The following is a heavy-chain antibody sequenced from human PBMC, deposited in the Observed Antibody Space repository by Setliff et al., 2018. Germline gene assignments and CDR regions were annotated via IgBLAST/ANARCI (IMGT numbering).Heavy chain of an antibody. V-gene: IGHV4-30-4*01. CDR2: IYKTENS. CDR3: ARDTHGSGSFDN. J-gene: IGHJ4*02. CDR1: GDSIISGRHY. D-gene: IGHD3-10*01. Sequence: SETLSLTCTVSGDSIISGRHYWSWIRQSPEKGLEWLGYIYKTENSYYKPSLKSRLTISVDASNNQFSLNLTSVNPADAAVYYCARDTHGSGSFDNWGQGILVTVPQ.